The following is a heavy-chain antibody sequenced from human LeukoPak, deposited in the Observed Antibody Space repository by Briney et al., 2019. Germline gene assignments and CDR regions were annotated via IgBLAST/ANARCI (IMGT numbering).Heavy chain of an antibody. D-gene: IGHD6-6*01. CDR2: TYYRSKWTT. J-gene: IGHJ6*02. Sequence: PSQTLLLTCAISGDTVSSNTAAWNWISQSPSRGLEWLGRTYYRSKWTTDYAVSVQNRITIKPDTSTNQFSLQLRSATPEDTAVYYCTRQRSTSTEYYGLDVWGQGTTVTVSS. CDR3: TRQRSTSTEYYGLDV. CDR1: GDTVSSNTAA. V-gene: IGHV6-1*01.